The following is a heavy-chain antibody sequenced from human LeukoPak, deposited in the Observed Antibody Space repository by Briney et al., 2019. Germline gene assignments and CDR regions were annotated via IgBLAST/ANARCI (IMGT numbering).Heavy chain of an antibody. CDR3: ARDWSMVRGVNDY. J-gene: IGHJ4*02. V-gene: IGHV3-7*01. D-gene: IGHD3-10*01. Sequence: PGGSLRLSCAASGFTFSSYAMSWVRQAPGKGLEWVANIKQDGSEKYYVDSVKGRFTISRDNAKNSLYLQMNSLRAEDTAVYYCARDWSMVRGVNDYWGQGTLVTVSS. CDR2: IKQDGSEK. CDR1: GFTFSSYA.